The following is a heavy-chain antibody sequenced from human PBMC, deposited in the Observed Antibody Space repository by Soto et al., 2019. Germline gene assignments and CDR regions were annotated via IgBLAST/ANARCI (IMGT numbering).Heavy chain of an antibody. J-gene: IGHJ4*02. CDR2: MNPNSGNT. Sequence: QVQLVQYGAEVKKPGASVKVSCKASGYTFTSYDINWVRQATGQGLEWMGWMNPNSGNTGYAQKFQGRVTMTRNTSISTAYMELSSLRSEDTAVYYCARAHYYDSSGYYPNFDYWGQGTLVTVSS. CDR1: GYTFTSYD. CDR3: ARAHYYDSSGYYPNFDY. V-gene: IGHV1-8*01. D-gene: IGHD3-22*01.